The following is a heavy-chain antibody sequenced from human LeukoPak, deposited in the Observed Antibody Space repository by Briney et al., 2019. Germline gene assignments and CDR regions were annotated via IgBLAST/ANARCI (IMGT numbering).Heavy chain of an antibody. CDR3: ARSHIAVAGLSGIDY. CDR2: IYTSGST. V-gene: IGHV4-61*02. Sequence: SETLSLTCTVSGGSISSGSYYWSWLRQPAGKGLEWIGRIYTSGSTNYNPSLKSRVTISVDTSKNQFSLKLSSVTAADTAMYYCARSHIAVAGLSGIDYWGQGTLVTVSS. J-gene: IGHJ4*02. D-gene: IGHD6-19*01. CDR1: GGSISSGSYY.